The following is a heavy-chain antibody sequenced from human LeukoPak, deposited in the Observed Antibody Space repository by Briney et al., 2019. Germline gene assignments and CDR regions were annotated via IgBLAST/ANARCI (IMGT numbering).Heavy chain of an antibody. D-gene: IGHD1-26*01. Sequence: ASVKVSCKASGYTFTSYDINWVRQATGQVLEWMGWMNPNSGNTGHAQKFQGRVTMTRNTSISTAYMELSSLRSEDTAVYYCGKPSGYGSRAFDIWGQGTMVTVSS. CDR1: GYTFTSYD. V-gene: IGHV1-8*01. CDR2: MNPNSGNT. CDR3: GKPSGYGSRAFDI. J-gene: IGHJ3*02.